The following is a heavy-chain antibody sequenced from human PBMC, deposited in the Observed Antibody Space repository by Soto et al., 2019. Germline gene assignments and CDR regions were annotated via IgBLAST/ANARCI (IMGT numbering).Heavy chain of an antibody. V-gene: IGHV3-30*18. CDR1: GFTFSDYG. J-gene: IGHJ6*02. Sequence: VNLVESGGGVVQPGRSLRLSRAASGFTFSDYGMHWVRQAPGKGLEWVAAISHDGSNKFYGDSVKGRFTISRDNSKNTLLLQTDSLRDEDTAVYFCAKEARSRAVTATRVYGMDVWGQGTTVAVSS. CDR3: AKEARSRAVTATRVYGMDV. D-gene: IGHD4-17*01. CDR2: ISHDGSNK.